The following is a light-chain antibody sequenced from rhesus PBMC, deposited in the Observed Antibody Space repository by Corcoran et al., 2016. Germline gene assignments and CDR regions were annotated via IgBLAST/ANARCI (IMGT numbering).Light chain of an antibody. J-gene: IGKJ4*01. Sequence: EIVLTQSPATLSLSPGERATLSCRASQSVSSSLAWYQQKPGQAPRLFIYDASSRPTGIPDRFSARGSGTDLTLTISSLEPEDVGVYYCQQYSNWPLTFGGGTKVELE. V-gene: IGKV3-35*01. CDR1: QSVSSS. CDR3: QQYSNWPLT. CDR2: DAS.